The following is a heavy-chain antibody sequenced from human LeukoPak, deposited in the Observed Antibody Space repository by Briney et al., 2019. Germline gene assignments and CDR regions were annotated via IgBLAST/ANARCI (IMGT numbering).Heavy chain of an antibody. D-gene: IGHD5-24*01. CDR2: INPTAGNT. Sequence: GASVKVSCKASGYTFTGYYMHWVRQAPGQGLEWMGLINPTAGNTYYAQRFQGRVTMTRNTSTSTVCMELSSLRSEDTAVYYCARIRDGYNDAYDIWGQGTMVTVPS. CDR3: ARIRDGYNDAYDI. CDR1: GYTFTGYY. V-gene: IGHV1-46*01. J-gene: IGHJ3*02.